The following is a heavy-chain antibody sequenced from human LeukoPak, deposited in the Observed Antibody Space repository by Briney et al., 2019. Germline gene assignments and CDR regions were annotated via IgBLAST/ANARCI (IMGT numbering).Heavy chain of an antibody. D-gene: IGHD3-16*01. V-gene: IGHV1-2*02. Sequence: GASVKVSCKTSGYTFTGYYMHWVRQAPGQGLEWMGWINPNSGGTNYAQKFQGRVTMTRDTSISTAYMELSRLRSDDTAVYYCARWGSKQRISGFNPWGQGTLVTVSS. CDR1: GYTFTGYY. CDR2: INPNSGGT. CDR3: ARWGSKQRISGFNP. J-gene: IGHJ5*02.